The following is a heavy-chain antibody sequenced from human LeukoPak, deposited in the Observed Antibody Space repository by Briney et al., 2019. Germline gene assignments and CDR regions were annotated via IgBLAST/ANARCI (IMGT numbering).Heavy chain of an antibody. CDR3: ASRITIFGVVIPPAFDY. D-gene: IGHD3-3*01. Sequence: KPSETLSLTCAVYGGSFSGYYWSWIRQPPGKGLEWIGEINHSGSTNYNPSLKSRVTISVDTSKNQFSLKLSSVTAADTAVYYCASRITIFGVVIPPAFDYWGQGTLVTVSS. J-gene: IGHJ4*02. CDR1: GGSFSGYY. V-gene: IGHV4-34*01. CDR2: INHSGST.